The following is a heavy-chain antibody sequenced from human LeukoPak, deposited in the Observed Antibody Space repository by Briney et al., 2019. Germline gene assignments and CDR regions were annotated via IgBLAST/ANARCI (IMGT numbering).Heavy chain of an antibody. Sequence: SETLSLTCAVSGGSISSGGYSWSWIRQPPGKGLEWIGYIYHSGSTYYNPSLKSRVTISVDRSKNQFSLRLSSVTAADTAVYYCARGVIGYAYFDYWGQGTLVTVSS. D-gene: IGHD5-12*01. CDR2: IYHSGST. V-gene: IGHV4-30-2*01. J-gene: IGHJ4*02. CDR1: GGSISSGGYS. CDR3: ARGVIGYAYFDY.